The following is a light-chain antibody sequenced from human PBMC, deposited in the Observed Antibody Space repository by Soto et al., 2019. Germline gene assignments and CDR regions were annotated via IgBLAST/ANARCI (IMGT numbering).Light chain of an antibody. CDR1: QDIATY. CDR2: AAS. V-gene: IGKV1-9*01. Sequence: IQLTQSPSSLSASVGDRVTITCRASQDIATYLAWYQQKPGEAPKLLIYAASTLYGGVPSRFSGRGSGTQFTLTISSLQPDDFATYYCQRYNTFSGTFGPGTKGDIK. CDR3: QRYNTFSGT. J-gene: IGKJ1*01.